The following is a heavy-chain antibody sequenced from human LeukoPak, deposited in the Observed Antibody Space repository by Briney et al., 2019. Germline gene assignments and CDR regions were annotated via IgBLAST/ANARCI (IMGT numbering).Heavy chain of an antibody. Sequence: ASVKVSCKASGYTFTSYDINWVRQATGQGLEWMGWMNPNSGNTGYAQKFQGRVTMTRNTSISTAYMELSSLRSEDTAVYYCARGYCSSTSCYLPNWFDPWGQGTLVTVSS. V-gene: IGHV1-8*01. CDR1: GYTFTSYD. CDR2: MNPNSGNT. J-gene: IGHJ5*02. CDR3: ARGYCSSTSCYLPNWFDP. D-gene: IGHD2-2*01.